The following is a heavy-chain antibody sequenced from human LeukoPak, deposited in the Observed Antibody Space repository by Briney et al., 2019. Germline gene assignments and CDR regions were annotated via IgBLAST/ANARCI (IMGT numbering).Heavy chain of an antibody. CDR3: ARDFGLTGKVDY. D-gene: IGHD1-20*01. J-gene: IGHJ4*02. CDR1: GFTFSRYA. CDR2: ISSNGGST. V-gene: IGHV3-64*01. Sequence: PGGSLRLSCAASGFTFSRYAMHWVCQAPGKGLESVSAISSNGGSTYYANSVKGRFTISRDNSKNTLYLQMGSLRAEDLAVYYCARDFGLTGKVDYRGQGTLVTVSS.